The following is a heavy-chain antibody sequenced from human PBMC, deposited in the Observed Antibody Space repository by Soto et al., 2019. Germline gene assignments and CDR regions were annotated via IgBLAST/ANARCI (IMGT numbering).Heavy chain of an antibody. V-gene: IGHV1-2*02. CDR3: ARDVTRTQSCTNGVCYYHYYDMDV. Sequence: ASVKVSCKASGYTFTDYYVHWVRQAPGQGLEWMGWINPNNGGTKTAQKFQGRVTVTRDTSISTAYMDLSRLRSDDTAVYYCARDVTRTQSCTNGVCYYHYYDMDVWGQGTMVTVSS. CDR2: INPNNGGT. D-gene: IGHD2-8*01. CDR1: GYTFTDYY. J-gene: IGHJ6*02.